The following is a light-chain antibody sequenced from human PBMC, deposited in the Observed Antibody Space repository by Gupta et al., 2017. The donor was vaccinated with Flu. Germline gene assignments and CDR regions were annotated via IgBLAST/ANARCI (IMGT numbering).Light chain of an antibody. J-gene: IGKJ4*01. CDR1: QGVSGN. CDR2: GVS. CDR3: QQENNWPLT. V-gene: IGKV3-15*01. Sequence: EIVVTQSPATLSVSPGEGATLSCRVSQGVSGNLAWFQQRPGQAPRLLIYGVSARATGVPARFSGSGSGTEFTLTISSLQPEDFAVYYCQQENNWPLTFGGGTKVEIK.